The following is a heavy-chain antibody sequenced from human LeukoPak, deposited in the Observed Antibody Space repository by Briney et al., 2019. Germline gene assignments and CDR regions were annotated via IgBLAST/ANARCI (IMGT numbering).Heavy chain of an antibody. J-gene: IGHJ4*02. D-gene: IGHD3-9*01. CDR2: INHSGST. CDR3: ARGPGTPYYDILTGCYAFDY. Sequence: NPSETLSLTCAVYGGSFSGYYWSWIRQPPGKGLEWIGEINHSGSTNYNPSLKSRVTISVDTSKNQFSLKLSSVTAADTAVYYCARGPGTPYYDILTGCYAFDYWGQGTLVTVSS. CDR1: GGSFSGYY. V-gene: IGHV4-34*01.